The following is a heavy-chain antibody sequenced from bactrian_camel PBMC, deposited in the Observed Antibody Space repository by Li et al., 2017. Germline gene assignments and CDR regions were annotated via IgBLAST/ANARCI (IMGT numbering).Heavy chain of an antibody. Sequence: DVQLVESGGGLVQPGGSLGVSCEVSGFTFADYDVTWVRQAPGKGLEWVSRINSDGSTYYATSVKGRFTISRSNAENTLYLQMDSLKIEDTAVYYCARIYSRYHALTYWGQGTQVTVS. CDR3: ARIYSRYHALTY. CDR2: INSDGST. D-gene: IGHD2*01. J-gene: IGHJ4*01. CDR1: GFTFADYD. V-gene: IGHV3S10*01.